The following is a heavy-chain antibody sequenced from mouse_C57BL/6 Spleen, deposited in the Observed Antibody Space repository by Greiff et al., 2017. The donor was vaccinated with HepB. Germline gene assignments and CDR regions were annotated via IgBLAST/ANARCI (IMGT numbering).Heavy chain of an antibody. CDR3: ARMDTTVVEGAY. J-gene: IGHJ3*01. D-gene: IGHD1-1*01. V-gene: IGHV1-82*01. Sequence: QVQLKESGPELVKPGASVKISCKASGYAFSSSWMNWVKQRPGKGLEWIGRIYPGDGDTNYNGKFKGKATLTADKSSSTAYMQLSSLTSEDSAVYFCARMDTTVVEGAYWVQGTLVTVSA. CDR1: GYAFSSSW. CDR2: IYPGDGDT.